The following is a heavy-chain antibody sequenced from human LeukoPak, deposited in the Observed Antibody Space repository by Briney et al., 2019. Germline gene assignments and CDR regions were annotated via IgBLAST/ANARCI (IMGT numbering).Heavy chain of an antibody. V-gene: IGHV1-18*01. D-gene: IGHD5-18*01. J-gene: IGHJ4*02. Sequence: ASVKLSCKASGYTFTSYGISWVRQAPGQGLEWMGWISAYNGNTNYAQKLQGRVTITTDTSTSTPYMKLRSLRSDDTAVYYCARVNTAITYFDYWRQGTLVTVSS. CDR2: ISAYNGNT. CDR3: ARVNTAITYFDY. CDR1: GYTFTSYG.